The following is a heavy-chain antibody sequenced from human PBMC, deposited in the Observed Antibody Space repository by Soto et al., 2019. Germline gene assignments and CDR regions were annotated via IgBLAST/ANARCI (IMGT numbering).Heavy chain of an antibody. D-gene: IGHD6-13*01. CDR1: GGSLSPYY. Sequence: SDTKSLTCTVFGGSLSPYYWSRISQTPGRGLEWIGYVYYSGNTNYNPSLESRVTISVDTSRNQFSLKLTSVTAADTAVYYCARKGAAASYAHYYMDVWRTGTTDTVSS. CDR3: ARKGAAASYAHYYMDV. V-gene: IGHV4-59*01. CDR2: VYYSGNT. J-gene: IGHJ6*03.